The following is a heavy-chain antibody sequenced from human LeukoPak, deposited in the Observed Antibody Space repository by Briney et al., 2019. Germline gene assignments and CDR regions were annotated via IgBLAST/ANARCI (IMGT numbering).Heavy chain of an antibody. Sequence: GGSLRLSCAASGITFSSYDMSWVRQAPGRGLEWVSTISGGGNNTYYADSVKGRFTISRDNPKNTLYLQMNSLRAEETDVYYCAKDASYYDFWSGYSQSSFDYWGQGTLVTASS. V-gene: IGHV3-23*01. CDR2: ISGGGNNT. CDR1: GITFSSYD. D-gene: IGHD3-3*01. CDR3: AKDASYYDFWSGYSQSSFDY. J-gene: IGHJ4*02.